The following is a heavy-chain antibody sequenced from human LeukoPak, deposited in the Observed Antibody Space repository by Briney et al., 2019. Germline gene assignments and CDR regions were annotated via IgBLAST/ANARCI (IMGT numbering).Heavy chain of an antibody. J-gene: IGHJ4*02. Sequence: GTLRLSCAASGFTFNSYDMSWVRQPPGKGLEWIGEINHSGSTNYNPSLKSRVTISVDTSKNQFSLKLSSVTAADTAVYYCARAGRGYSYGHFDYWGQGTLVTVSS. V-gene: IGHV4-34*01. CDR1: GFTFNSYD. CDR2: INHSGST. CDR3: ARAGRGYSYGHFDY. D-gene: IGHD5-18*01.